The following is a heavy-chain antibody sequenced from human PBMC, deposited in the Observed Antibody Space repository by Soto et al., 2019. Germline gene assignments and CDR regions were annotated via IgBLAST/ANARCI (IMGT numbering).Heavy chain of an antibody. V-gene: IGHV1-69*06. J-gene: IGHJ4*02. Sequence: QVQLVQSGAEVQKPGSSVKVSCKASGGTFSSYAISWVRQAPGQGLEWMGGIIPIFGTANYAQKFQGRVTITADKSTSTAYMELSSLRSEDTAVYYCARVQPTGDPSNYYFDYWGQGTLVTVSS. CDR3: ARVQPTGDPSNYYFDY. D-gene: IGHD3-16*01. CDR1: GGTFSSYA. CDR2: IIPIFGTA.